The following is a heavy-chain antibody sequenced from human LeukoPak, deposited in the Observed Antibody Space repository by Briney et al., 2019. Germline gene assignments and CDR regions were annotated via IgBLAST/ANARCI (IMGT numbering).Heavy chain of an antibody. CDR1: GFTFTDYY. J-gene: IGHJ3*02. CDR3: ARDKFPSPYSSSWYDAFDI. V-gene: IGHV3-11*04. D-gene: IGHD6-13*01. Sequence: GGSLRLSCAVSGFTFTDYYMSWVRQAPGKGLEWVSYISNSGDIKYYADSVKGRFTSSRDNAKNSLYLQMNSLRAEDTAVYYCARDKFPSPYSSSWYDAFDIWGQGTMVTVSS. CDR2: ISNSGDIK.